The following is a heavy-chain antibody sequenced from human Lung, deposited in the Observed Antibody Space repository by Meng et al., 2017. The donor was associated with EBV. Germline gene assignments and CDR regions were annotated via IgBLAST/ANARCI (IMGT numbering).Heavy chain of an antibody. V-gene: IGHV1-3*01. D-gene: IGHD3-22*01. CDR2: INAGNGDT. CDR1: GYTFSNYA. J-gene: IGHJ4*02. Sequence: QGQSVQSGAEVKKPGASVKVSCKASGYTFSNYAMNWVRQAPGQRLEWMGWINAGNGDTKYSQKFQGRVTITRDTSASTGYMELSSLRSEDTAVYYCARFSSGYFFGYWGQGTLVTVSS. CDR3: ARFSSGYFFGY.